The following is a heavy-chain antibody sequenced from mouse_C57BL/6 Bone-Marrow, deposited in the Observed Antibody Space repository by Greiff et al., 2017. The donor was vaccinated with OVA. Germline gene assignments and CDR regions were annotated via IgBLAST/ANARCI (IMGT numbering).Heavy chain of an antibody. D-gene: IGHD2-2*01. CDR3: ARSRGLRRGRPYYFDY. Sequence: VQLQQSGPGLVQPSQSLSITCTVSGFSLPSYGVHWVRQSPVKGLEWLGVIWSGGSPDYNAAFISRLSISKDNSKSQVFFKMNSLQADDTAIYYCARSRGLRRGRPYYFDYWGQGTTLTVSS. V-gene: IGHV2-2*01. CDR2: IWSGGSP. J-gene: IGHJ2*01. CDR1: GFSLPSYG.